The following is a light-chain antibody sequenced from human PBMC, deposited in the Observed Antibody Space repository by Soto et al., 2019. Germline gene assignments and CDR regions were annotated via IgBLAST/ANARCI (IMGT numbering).Light chain of an antibody. CDR2: AAS. J-gene: IGKJ4*01. Sequence: EIVLTQSPGTLSLSPGERATLSCGASQSVNSNSLAWYQQKPGQAPRLLFYAASNRASGVPDRFSASGSGTEFTLTISRLEPEDFAVYHCQQYGSSPLTFGGGTKVEIK. CDR3: QQYGSSPLT. CDR1: QSVNSNS. V-gene: IGKV3-20*01.